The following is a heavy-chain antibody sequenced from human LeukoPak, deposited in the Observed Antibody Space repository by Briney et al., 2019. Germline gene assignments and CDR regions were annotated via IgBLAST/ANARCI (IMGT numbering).Heavy chain of an antibody. CDR1: GFTFSSYG. CDR2: ISGSGGST. V-gene: IGHV3-23*01. J-gene: IGHJ4*02. Sequence: GGTLRLSCVVSGFTFSSYGMTWVRQAPGKGLEWVSAISGSGGSTYYADSVKGRFTISRDNSKNTLYLQMNSLRAEDTAVYYCAKDRDYDFWSTDRAFDYWGQGTLVTVSS. D-gene: IGHD3-3*01. CDR3: AKDRDYDFWSTDRAFDY.